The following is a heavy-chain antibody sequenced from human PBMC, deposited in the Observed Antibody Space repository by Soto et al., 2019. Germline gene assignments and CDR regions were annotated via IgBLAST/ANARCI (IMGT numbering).Heavy chain of an antibody. CDR1: GYTFTSYW. Sequence: PGESLKISCRGSGYTFTSYWIAWVRQRPGKGLEWLGIIYPDDSDTRYSPSFQGQVTISADKSINTAYLQWSSLKASDTATYYCAKAGSTGGKYFYGMAVWGQGTMVTVSS. J-gene: IGHJ6*02. D-gene: IGHD2-8*02. CDR3: AKAGSTGGKYFYGMAV. V-gene: IGHV5-51*01. CDR2: IYPDDSDT.